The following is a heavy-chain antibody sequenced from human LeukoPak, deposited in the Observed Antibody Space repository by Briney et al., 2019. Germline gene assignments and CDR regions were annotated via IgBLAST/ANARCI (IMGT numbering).Heavy chain of an antibody. Sequence: GGSLRLSCAASGFSFSSNAMSWVRQAPGKGLEWVSAIIKSGGSTHYADSVKGRFTISRDNSKNMLYLQMNSLRAEDTALYYCAKDIYGDYGGLDYWGQGTLVTVSS. CDR2: IIKSGGST. J-gene: IGHJ4*02. V-gene: IGHV3-23*01. D-gene: IGHD4-17*01. CDR3: AKDIYGDYGGLDY. CDR1: GFSFSSNA.